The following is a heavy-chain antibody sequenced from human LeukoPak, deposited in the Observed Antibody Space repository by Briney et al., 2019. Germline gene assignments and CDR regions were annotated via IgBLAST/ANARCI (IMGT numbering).Heavy chain of an antibody. J-gene: IGHJ4*02. CDR1: GFTFSSYE. V-gene: IGHV3-48*03. CDR2: ISSSGSTI. CDR3: AREDASSLDY. D-gene: IGHD2-2*01. Sequence: GGSLRPSCAASGFTFSSYEMNWVRQAPGKGLEWVSYISSSGSTIYYADSVKGRFTVSRDNAKDSLYLQMNSLRAEDTAVYFCAREDASSLDYWGQGTLVAVSS.